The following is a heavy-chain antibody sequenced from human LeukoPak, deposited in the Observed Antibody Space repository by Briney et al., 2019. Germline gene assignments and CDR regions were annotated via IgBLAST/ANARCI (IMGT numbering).Heavy chain of an antibody. V-gene: IGHV3-23*01. CDR1: GFTFSTHA. J-gene: IGHJ1*01. CDR3: ASDSYSPEYFQH. Sequence: GGSLRLSCVGAGFTFSTHAMSWVRQAPGKGLEWVSTISGTGGSTFYADPVMGRFTISRDNSKNTLYLQMNSLRAEDTAVYYCASDSYSPEYFQHWGQGTLVTVSS. CDR2: ISGTGGST. D-gene: IGHD2-21*02.